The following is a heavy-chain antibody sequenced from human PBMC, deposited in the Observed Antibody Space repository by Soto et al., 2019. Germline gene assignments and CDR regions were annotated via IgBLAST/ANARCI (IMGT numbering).Heavy chain of an antibody. CDR2: INPSGGST. Sequence: GASVKVSCKASGYTFTSYYMHWVRQAPGQGLEWMGIINPSGGSTSYAQKFQGRVTMTRDTSTSTVYMELSSLRSEDTAVYYCARDNLSHLLDGPLDYWGQGTLVTAPQ. J-gene: IGHJ4*02. V-gene: IGHV1-46*01. CDR3: ARDNLSHLLDGPLDY. CDR1: GYTFTSYY.